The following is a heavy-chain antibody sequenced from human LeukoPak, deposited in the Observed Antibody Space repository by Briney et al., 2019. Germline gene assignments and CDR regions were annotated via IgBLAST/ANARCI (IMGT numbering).Heavy chain of an antibody. Sequence: ASVKVSCKVSGYTLTELSMHWVRQAPGQGLEWMGIINPSGGSTSYAQKFQGRVTMTRDMSTSTVYMELSSLRSEDTAVYYCARDHTEYSSSSDLVDVWGKGTTVTVSS. CDR2: INPSGGST. V-gene: IGHV1-46*01. J-gene: IGHJ6*04. D-gene: IGHD6-6*01. CDR1: GYTLTELS. CDR3: ARDHTEYSSSSDLVDV.